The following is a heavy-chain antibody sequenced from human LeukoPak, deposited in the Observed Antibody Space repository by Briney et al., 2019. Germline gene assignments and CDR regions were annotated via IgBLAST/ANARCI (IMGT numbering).Heavy chain of an antibody. CDR1: GGSISSYY. V-gene: IGHV4-4*07. CDR2: IYTSGST. CDR3: ARDRRGNSGVYYFDY. Sequence: PSETLSLTCTVSGGSISSYYWNWIRQPAGKGLEWIGRIYTSGSTNYNPSLKSRVTMSIDTSKTQFSLNLSSVTAADTAVYYCARDRRGNSGVYYFDYWGQGTLVTVSS. J-gene: IGHJ4*02. D-gene: IGHD1-26*01.